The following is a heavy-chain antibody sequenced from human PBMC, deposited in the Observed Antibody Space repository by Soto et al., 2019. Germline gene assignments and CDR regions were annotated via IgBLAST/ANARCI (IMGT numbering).Heavy chain of an antibody. CDR3: ATTEDPAAIGYYFDY. V-gene: IGHV3-33*01. D-gene: IGHD2-2*01. CDR2: IWYDGSNK. J-gene: IGHJ4*02. CDR1: GFTFSSYG. Sequence: GGSLRLSCAASGFTFSSYGMHWVRQAPGKGLEWVAVIWYDGSNKYYADSVKGRFTISRDNSKNTLYLQMNSLRAEDTAVYYCATTEDPAAIGYYFDYWGQGTLVTVSS.